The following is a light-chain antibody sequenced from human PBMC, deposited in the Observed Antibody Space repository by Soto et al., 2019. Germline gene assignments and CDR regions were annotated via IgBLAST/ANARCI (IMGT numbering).Light chain of an antibody. CDR2: DNS. Sequence: QSVLTQPPSVSGALGQRVTISCTGSSSNIGAGYDVHWYQQLPGTAPKLLIYDNSKRPSGVPDRFSGSKSGTSASLAITGLQAEDEADYYCQSYDSSLSGSVFGGGTNLTVL. J-gene: IGLJ2*01. V-gene: IGLV1-40*01. CDR3: QSYDSSLSGSV. CDR1: SSNIGAGYD.